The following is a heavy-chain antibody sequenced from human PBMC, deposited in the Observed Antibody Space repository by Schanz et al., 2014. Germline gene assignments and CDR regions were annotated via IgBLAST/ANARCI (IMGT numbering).Heavy chain of an antibody. CDR1: GFSFGNYG. J-gene: IGHJ4*02. Sequence: EVQLLESGGGLVQPGGSLRLSCEASGFSFGNYGMSWVRQAPGKGLEWVSGFDAHDGRAYYADSAKGRFTISRDNSKSTLYVEMNSLRVEDTAVYYCAKTLFPGGTQTFANWGRGTLVTVSS. V-gene: IGHV3-23*01. D-gene: IGHD2-8*02. CDR3: AKTLFPGGTQTFAN. CDR2: FDAHDGRA.